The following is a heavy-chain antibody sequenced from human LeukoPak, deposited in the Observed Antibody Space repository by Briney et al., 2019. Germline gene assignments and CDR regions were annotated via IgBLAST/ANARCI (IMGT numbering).Heavy chain of an antibody. J-gene: IGHJ4*02. D-gene: IGHD6-13*01. CDR2: INHSGST. CDR1: GGSFSGYY. V-gene: IGHV4-34*01. CDR3: ARGRGYSRTYFDY. Sequence: PSETLPLTCAVYGGSFSGYYWSWIRQPPGKGLEWIGEINHSGSTNYNPSLKSRVTISVDTSKNQFSLKLSSVTAADTAVYYCARGRGYSRTYFDYWGQGTLVTVSS.